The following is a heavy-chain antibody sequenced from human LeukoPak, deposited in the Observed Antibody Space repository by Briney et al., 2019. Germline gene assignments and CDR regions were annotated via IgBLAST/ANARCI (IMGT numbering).Heavy chain of an antibody. J-gene: IGHJ4*02. V-gene: IGHV3-9*01. CDR3: ARDSIGGYSYGTDLDY. D-gene: IGHD5-18*01. Sequence: GRSLRLSCAASGFTFDDYAMHWVRQAPGKGLEWVSGISWNSGSIGYADSVKGRFTISRDNAKNSLYLQMNSLRAEDTAVYYWARDSIGGYSYGTDLDYWGQGTLVTVSS. CDR1: GFTFDDYA. CDR2: ISWNSGSI.